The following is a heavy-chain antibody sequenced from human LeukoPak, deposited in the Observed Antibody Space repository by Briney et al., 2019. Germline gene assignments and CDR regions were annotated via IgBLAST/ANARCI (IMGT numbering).Heavy chain of an antibody. CDR2: IYSGGST. CDR3: ASPYIVATIFIYYYGMDV. Sequence: GGSLRLSCAASGFTVSSNYMSWVRQAPGKGLEWVSVIYSGGSTYYADSVKGRFTISRDNSKNTLYLQMNSLRAEDTAVYYCASPYIVATIFIYYYGMDVWGQGTTVTVSS. CDR1: GFTVSSNY. J-gene: IGHJ6*02. V-gene: IGHV3-66*02. D-gene: IGHD5-12*01.